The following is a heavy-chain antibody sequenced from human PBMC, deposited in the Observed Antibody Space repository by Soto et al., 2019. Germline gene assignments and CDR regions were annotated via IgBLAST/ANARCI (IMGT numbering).Heavy chain of an antibody. J-gene: IGHJ4*02. CDR3: ARRSSGYYLHLDY. D-gene: IGHD3-22*01. CDR2: ISYDGSSK. V-gene: IGHV3-30-3*01. CDR1: GFTFSTYA. Sequence: GGSLRLSCAASGFTFSTYAMNWVRQAPGKGLEWVAVISYDGSSKFYADSVKGRFTISRDNSKNTLYLQMNSLRTEDTAVYYCARRSSGYYLHLDYWGQGTLVTVSS.